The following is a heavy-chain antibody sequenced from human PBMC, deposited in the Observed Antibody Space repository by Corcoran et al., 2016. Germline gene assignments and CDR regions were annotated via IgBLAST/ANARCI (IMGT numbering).Heavy chain of an antibody. Sequence: EVQLVESGGGLIQPGGSLRLSCAASGFTVSSNYMSWVRQAPGKGLEWVSVIYSGGSTYYADSVKGRFTISRDNSKNTLYLKMNSRRAEDTAVYYCARDNRDSNYPYYYYGMDVWGQGTTVTVSS. V-gene: IGHV3-53*01. CDR1: GFTVSSNY. J-gene: IGHJ6*02. CDR2: IYSGGST. D-gene: IGHD4-4*01. CDR3: ARDNRDSNYPYYYYGMDV.